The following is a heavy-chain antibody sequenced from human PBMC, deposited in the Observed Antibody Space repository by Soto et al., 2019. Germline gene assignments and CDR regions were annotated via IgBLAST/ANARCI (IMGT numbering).Heavy chain of an antibody. Sequence: PGGSLRLSCAASGFTVSSNYMSWVRQAPGKGLEWVSVIYSGGSTYYADSVKGRFTISRDNSKNTLYLQMNSLRAEDTAVYYCARDLGVVAATGWFDPWGQGTLVTV. CDR1: GFTVSSNY. J-gene: IGHJ5*02. CDR2: IYSGGST. D-gene: IGHD2-15*01. V-gene: IGHV3-53*01. CDR3: ARDLGVVAATGWFDP.